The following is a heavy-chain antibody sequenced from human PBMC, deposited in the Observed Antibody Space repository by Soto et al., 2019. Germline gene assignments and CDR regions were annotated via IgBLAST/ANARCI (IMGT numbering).Heavy chain of an antibody. CDR2: IYPGDSDT. CDR1: GYSFTSYW. V-gene: IGHV5-51*01. D-gene: IGHD3-22*01. CDR3: AREYYYDSSGYYYHDAFDI. Sequence: PGESLKISCKGSGYSFTSYWIGWVRQMPGKGLEWMGIIYPGDSDTRYSPSFQGQVTISADKSISTAYLQWSSLKASDTAMYYCAREYYYDSSGYYYHDAFDIWGQGTMVTVSS. J-gene: IGHJ3*02.